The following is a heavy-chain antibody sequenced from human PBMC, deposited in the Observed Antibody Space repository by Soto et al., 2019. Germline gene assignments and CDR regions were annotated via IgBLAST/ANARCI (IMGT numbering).Heavy chain of an antibody. J-gene: IGHJ5*02. D-gene: IGHD3-16*01. V-gene: IGHV3-33*08. CDR3: ARDRLITYGAKIAPDH. Sequence: GGSLRLSCVGSGFTFSDFGMHWVRQAPGKGLEWVSAIWYDGSYQYYADPVRGRFTTSRDNSNNTLFLQMNSLGVEDTAVYYCARDRLITYGAKIAPDHWGQGALVTVSS. CDR1: GFTFSDFG. CDR2: IWYDGSYQ.